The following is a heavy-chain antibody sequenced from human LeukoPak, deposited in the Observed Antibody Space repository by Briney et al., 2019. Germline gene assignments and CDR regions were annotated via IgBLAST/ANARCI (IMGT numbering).Heavy chain of an antibody. D-gene: IGHD6-19*01. J-gene: IGHJ4*02. CDR1: GGSFSGYY. V-gene: IGHV4-34*01. CDR3: ARLARIAVAGTIRY. Sequence: SETLSLTCAVYGGSFSGYYWSWIRQPPGKGLEWIGRIYTSGSTYYNPSLKSRVTISVDTSKNQFSLKLSSVTAADTAVYYCARLARIAVAGTIRYWGQGTLVTVSS. CDR2: IYTSGST.